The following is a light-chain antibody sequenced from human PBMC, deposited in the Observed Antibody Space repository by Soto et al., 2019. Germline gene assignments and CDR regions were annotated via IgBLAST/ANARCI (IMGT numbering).Light chain of an antibody. CDR3: QQYGSSPLT. CDR2: GAS. CDR1: QSVMSSY. V-gene: IGKV3-20*01. J-gene: IGKJ4*01. Sequence: EIVLTQSPGTLSLSPGERATLSCRASQSVMSSYIAWYQQKPGQAPRLLIYGASSRATGIPDRFSGSGSGTDFTLTISRLEPEDFAVYYCQQYGSSPLTFGGGTKVEIK.